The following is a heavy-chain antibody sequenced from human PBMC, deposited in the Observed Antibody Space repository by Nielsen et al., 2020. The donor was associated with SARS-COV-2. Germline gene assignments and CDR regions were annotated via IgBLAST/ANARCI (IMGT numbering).Heavy chain of an antibody. Sequence: GESLKISCAASGFTFSNAWMSWVRQAPGKGLEWVSAISGNGDTTYYADSVKGRFIISRDNSKNTLYLEMNSLRADDTAVYYCANGPGSWDYWGQGTLVTVSS. V-gene: IGHV3-23*01. D-gene: IGHD1-26*01. CDR3: ANGPGSWDY. CDR2: ISGNGDTT. CDR1: GFTFSNAW. J-gene: IGHJ4*02.